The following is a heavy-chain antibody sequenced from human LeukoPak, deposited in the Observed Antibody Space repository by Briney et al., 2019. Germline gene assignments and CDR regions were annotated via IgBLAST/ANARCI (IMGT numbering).Heavy chain of an antibody. Sequence: GGSLRLSCAASGFTFSGYSMNWVRQAPGKGLEWVSYISSSSRTTYYADSVKGRFTISRDNAKNSLYLQMNSLRAEDTAVYYCARDFQITMVRGVPDYWGQGTLVTVSS. CDR3: ARDFQITMVRGVPDY. V-gene: IGHV3-48*04. D-gene: IGHD3-10*01. J-gene: IGHJ4*02. CDR1: GFTFSGYS. CDR2: ISSSSRTT.